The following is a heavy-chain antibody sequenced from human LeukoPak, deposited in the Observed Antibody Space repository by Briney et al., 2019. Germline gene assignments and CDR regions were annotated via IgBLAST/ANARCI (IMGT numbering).Heavy chain of an antibody. D-gene: IGHD2-15*01. CDR2: INPSGGST. J-gene: IGHJ4*02. CDR1: GYTFTSYY. V-gene: IGHV1-46*01. Sequence: GASVKVSCKASGYTFTSYYMHWVRQAPGQGLEWMGIINPSGGSTSYAQKFQGRVTMTRDMSTSTVYMELSSLRSEDTAVYYCARDLNPVVAATPGYFDYWGQGTLVTVSS. CDR3: ARDLNPVVAATPGYFDY.